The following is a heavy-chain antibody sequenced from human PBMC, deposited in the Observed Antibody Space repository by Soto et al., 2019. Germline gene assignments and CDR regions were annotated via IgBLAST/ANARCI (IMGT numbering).Heavy chain of an antibody. Sequence: QVQLIQSAPEVKRPGASVRVPWRACGYTFTSYGHNWVRRAPGQGLEWMGRIASHDGSTVSAQSFQGRLTLTRDTFTNTAYLELGALTSDDTGLYFCWRNDGDDSTNFWGQGTLVTVSS. CDR2: IASHDGST. CDR1: GYTFTSYG. D-gene: IGHD3-22*01. CDR3: WRNDGDDSTNF. V-gene: IGHV1-18*04. J-gene: IGHJ4*02.